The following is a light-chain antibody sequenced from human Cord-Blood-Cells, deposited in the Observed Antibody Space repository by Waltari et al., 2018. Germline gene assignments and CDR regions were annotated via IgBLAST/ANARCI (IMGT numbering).Light chain of an antibody. CDR2: AAS. V-gene: IGKV1-9*01. J-gene: IGKJ1*01. CDR3: QQLKSYPPT. CDR1: QGISSY. Sequence: DIQLTQSPSFLSASVGDRVTITCRASQGISSYLAWYQQKPGKAPKLLIYAASTLQSGVPSRFSGSGSGTEFTLTISSLQPEDFATYYCQQLKSYPPTFGQGTKVE.